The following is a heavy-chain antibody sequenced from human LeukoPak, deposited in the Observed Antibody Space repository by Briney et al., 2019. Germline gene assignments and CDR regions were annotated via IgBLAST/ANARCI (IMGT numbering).Heavy chain of an antibody. D-gene: IGHD6-19*01. J-gene: IGHJ4*02. V-gene: IGHV4-4*09. Sequence: SETLSLTCTVSGGSISSYYWSWIRQPPGKGLEWIGYIYTSGSTNYNPSLKSRVTISVDTFKNQFSLKLSSVTAADTAVYYCARHHVYSSGWSSSFDYWGQGTLVTVSS. CDR2: IYTSGST. CDR3: ARHHVYSSGWSSSFDY. CDR1: GGSISSYY.